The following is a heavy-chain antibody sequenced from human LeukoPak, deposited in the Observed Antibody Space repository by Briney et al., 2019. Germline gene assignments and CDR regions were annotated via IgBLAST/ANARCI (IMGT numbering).Heavy chain of an antibody. CDR3: AKVADGSGSYYTFDH. D-gene: IGHD3-10*01. V-gene: IGHV3-21*01. J-gene: IGHJ5*02. CDR1: GFIFSTYS. CDR2: ISSTSTYI. Sequence: PGGSLRLSCGASGFIFSTYSMNWVRQAPGKGLEWVSSISSTSTYIYYADSVKGRFTISRDNAKNSLYLQMNSLRAEDTAVYYCAKVADGSGSYYTFDHWGQGTLVTVSS.